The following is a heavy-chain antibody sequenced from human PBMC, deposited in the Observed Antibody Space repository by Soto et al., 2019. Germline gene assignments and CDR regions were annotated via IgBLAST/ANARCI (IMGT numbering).Heavy chain of an antibody. V-gene: IGHV1-69*02. CDR1: GGTFSSYT. CDR2: IIPILGIA. D-gene: IGHD2-8*01. J-gene: IGHJ6*03. Sequence: ASVKVSCKASGGTFSSYTISWVRQAPGQGLEWMGRIIPILGIANYAQKFQGRVTITADKSTSTAYMELSSLRSEDAAVYYCANTRLYCTNGVCWTYYYYYMDVWGKGTTVTVSS. CDR3: ANTRLYCTNGVCWTYYYYYMDV.